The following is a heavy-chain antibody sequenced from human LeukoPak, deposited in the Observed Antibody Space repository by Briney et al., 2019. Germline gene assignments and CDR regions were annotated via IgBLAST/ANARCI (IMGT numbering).Heavy chain of an antibody. J-gene: IGHJ4*02. Sequence: GGSLRLSCAASGVTFSSYAMRWVRPAPGGGLEWVSVISGSGGRTYYADSVKGRFTISRDNSKNTLYVQMNSLRAEDTAVYYCAKDLLAATIDYYFDYWGQGTLVTVSS. CDR1: GVTFSSYA. CDR3: AKDLLAATIDYYFDY. D-gene: IGHD5-12*01. CDR2: ISGSGGRT. V-gene: IGHV3-23*01.